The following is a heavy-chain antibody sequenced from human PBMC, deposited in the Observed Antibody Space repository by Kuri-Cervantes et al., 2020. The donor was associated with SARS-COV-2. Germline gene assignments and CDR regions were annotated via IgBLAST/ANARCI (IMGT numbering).Heavy chain of an antibody. CDR3: ARDHDAKSFDY. Sequence: GGFLRLSCAASGFTFSSHSMNWVRQAPGKGLEWVSSISSSSSYIYYADSVKGRFTISRDNAKNSLYLQMNSLRAEDTAVYYCARDHDAKSFDYWGQGTLVTVSS. CDR1: GFTFSSHS. D-gene: IGHD1-1*01. J-gene: IGHJ4*02. CDR2: ISSSSSYI. V-gene: IGHV3-21*01.